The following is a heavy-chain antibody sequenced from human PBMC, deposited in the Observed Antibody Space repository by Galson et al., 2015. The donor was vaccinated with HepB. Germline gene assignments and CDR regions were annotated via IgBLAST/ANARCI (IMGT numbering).Heavy chain of an antibody. Sequence: SLRLSCAASGFTFSNYGIHWVRQAPGKGLEWMAVISYDGSYRYYADSVKGRFTVSRDPSRSMLYLQMNSLRVEDTAVYYCAKGGPGQICMMINRILGFDPWGQGAQVTVSS. CDR1: GFTFSNYG. CDR2: ISYDGSYR. D-gene: IGHD2/OR15-2a*01. CDR3: AKGGPGQICMMINRILGFDP. J-gene: IGHJ5*02. V-gene: IGHV3-30*18.